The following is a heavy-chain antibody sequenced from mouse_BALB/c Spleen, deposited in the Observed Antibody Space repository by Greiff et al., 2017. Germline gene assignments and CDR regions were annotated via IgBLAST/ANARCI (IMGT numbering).Heavy chain of an antibody. V-gene: IGHV5-17*02. CDR1: GFTFSSFG. J-gene: IGHJ2*01. Sequence: EVQGVESGGGLVQPGGSRKLSCAASGFTFSSFGMHWVRQAPEKGLEWVAYISSGSSTIYYADTVKGRFTISRDNPKNTLFLQMTSLRSEDTAMYYCARSEYYGYFDDWGQGTTLTVSS. CDR2: ISSGSSTI. D-gene: IGHD1-1*01. CDR3: ARSEYYGYFDD.